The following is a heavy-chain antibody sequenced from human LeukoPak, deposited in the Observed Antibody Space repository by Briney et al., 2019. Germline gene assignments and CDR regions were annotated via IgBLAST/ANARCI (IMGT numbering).Heavy chain of an antibody. CDR3: ARWAGSAGYYYYYMDV. Sequence: ASVTVSCKASGYTFTGYYMHWVRQAPGQGLEWMGWINPNSGGTNYAQKFQGRVTMTRDTSISTAYMELSRLRSDDPAVYYCARWAGSAGYYYYYMDVWGKGTTVTVSS. CDR1: GYTFTGYY. D-gene: IGHD1-14*01. CDR2: INPNSGGT. J-gene: IGHJ6*03. V-gene: IGHV1-2*02.